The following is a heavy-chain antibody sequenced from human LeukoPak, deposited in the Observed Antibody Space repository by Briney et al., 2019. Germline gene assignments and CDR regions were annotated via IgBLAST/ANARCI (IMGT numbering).Heavy chain of an antibody. CDR1: GGSISTSSYY. J-gene: IGHJ3*02. CDR3: ARVLSGTYDSSGYYSSDAFDI. V-gene: IGHV4-39*07. Sequence: SETLSLTCTVSGGSISTSSYYWGWIRQPPGKGLEWIGSIYYSGSTYYNPSLKSRVTISVDTSKNQFSLKLSSVTAADTAVYYCARVLSGTYDSSGYYSSDAFDIWGQGTMVTVSS. D-gene: IGHD3-22*01. CDR2: IYYSGST.